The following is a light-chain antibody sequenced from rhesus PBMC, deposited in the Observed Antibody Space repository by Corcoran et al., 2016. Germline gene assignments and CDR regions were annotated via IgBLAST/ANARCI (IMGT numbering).Light chain of an antibody. V-gene: IGKV1-22*01. Sequence: DIQMTQSPSSLSASVGDTVTITCRASQGISSWLAWYQQKPGKAPKLLFYKASSLQIGVPSRFSGSGSGAYFTLTISSLQSEDFATYYCQQYSSRPPITFGHGTKLDIK. J-gene: IGKJ3*01. CDR1: QGISSW. CDR3: QQYSSRPPIT. CDR2: KAS.